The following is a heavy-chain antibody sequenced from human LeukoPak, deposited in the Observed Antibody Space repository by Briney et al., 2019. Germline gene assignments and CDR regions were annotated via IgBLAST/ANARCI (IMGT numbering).Heavy chain of an antibody. V-gene: IGHV4-39*01. J-gene: IGHJ6*02. CDR3: ARQAQGITIYGRDV. D-gene: IGHD3-3*01. CDR2: IYYSGST. Sequence: SETLSLTCTVSGGSISRSSYHWGWIRQPPGKGLEWIGSIYYSGSTYYNPSLKSRVTLSVDTSKNQLSLKLSIVTAADTAVYYCARQAQGITIYGRDVWGQGTTVTVSS. CDR1: GGSISRSSYH.